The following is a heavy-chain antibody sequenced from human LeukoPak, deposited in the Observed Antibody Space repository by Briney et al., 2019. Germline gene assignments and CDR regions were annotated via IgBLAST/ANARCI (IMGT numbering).Heavy chain of an antibody. CDR2: FDPEDGET. V-gene: IGHV1-24*01. CDR1: GYTLTELS. Sequence: ASVKVSCKVSGYTLTELSMPWVRQAPGKGLEWMGGFDPEDGETIYAQKFQARVTMTEDTSTDTAYMELSSLRSEDTAVYYCATLLYEGDAFDIWGQGTMVTVSS. J-gene: IGHJ3*02. D-gene: IGHD2-15*01. CDR3: ATLLYEGDAFDI.